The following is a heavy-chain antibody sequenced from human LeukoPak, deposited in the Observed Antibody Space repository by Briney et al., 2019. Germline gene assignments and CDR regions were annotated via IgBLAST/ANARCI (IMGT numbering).Heavy chain of an antibody. D-gene: IGHD2-21*02. V-gene: IGHV4-59*01. J-gene: IGHJ4*02. CDR1: GGSISSYF. CDR2: IYDSGST. CDR3: AREAYCGGDCYSGFDY. Sequence: SETLSLTCTVSGGSISSYFWSWIRQPPGKGLEWIGYIYDSGSTNYNPSLKSRVTISVDTSKNRFSLKLSSVTAADTAVYYCAREAYCGGDCYSGFDYWGQGTLVTVPS.